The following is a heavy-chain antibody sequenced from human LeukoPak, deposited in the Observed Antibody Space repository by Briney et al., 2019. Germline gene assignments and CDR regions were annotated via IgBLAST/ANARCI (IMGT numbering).Heavy chain of an antibody. Sequence: PSETLSLTCAVSGGSISSSNWWSWVRQPPGKGLEWIGEIYHSGSTNYNPSLKSRVTISVDKSKNQFSLKLSSVTAADTAVYYCARVGCSSTSCYGVSDYWGQGTLVTVSS. J-gene: IGHJ4*02. V-gene: IGHV4-4*02. CDR3: ARVGCSSTSCYGVSDY. CDR1: GGSISSSNW. D-gene: IGHD2-2*01. CDR2: IYHSGST.